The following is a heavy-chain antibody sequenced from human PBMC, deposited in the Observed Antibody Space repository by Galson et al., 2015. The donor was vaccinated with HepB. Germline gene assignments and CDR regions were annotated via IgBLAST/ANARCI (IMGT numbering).Heavy chain of an antibody. V-gene: IGHV3-21*01. CDR1: GFTFSSYS. CDR3: ARENSGTSSWYNPNYGMDV. Sequence: SLRLSCAASGFTFSSYSMNWVRQASGKGLEWVSSISSSSSYIYYADSVKGRFTIYRDNAKNSLYLQMNSLRAEDTAVYYCARENSGTSSWYNPNYGMDVWGQGTTVTVSS. D-gene: IGHD6-13*01. J-gene: IGHJ6*02. CDR2: ISSSSSYI.